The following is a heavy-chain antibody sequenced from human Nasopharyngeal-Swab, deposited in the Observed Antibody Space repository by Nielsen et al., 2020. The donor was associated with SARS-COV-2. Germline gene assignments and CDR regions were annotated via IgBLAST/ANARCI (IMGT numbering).Heavy chain of an antibody. Sequence: SVKVSCKVSGGTFSKYAISWVRQAPGQGLEWMGGIIVNLGMTKYAQKFKDSVIINADESTGTAYMELSSLRSEDTAVYYCATWGIGYSENAHATFDSWGQGTQVTVSS. J-gene: IGHJ4*02. V-gene: IGHV1-69*10. D-gene: IGHD3-16*01. CDR2: IIVNLGMT. CDR3: ATWGIGYSENAHATFDS. CDR1: GGTFSKYA.